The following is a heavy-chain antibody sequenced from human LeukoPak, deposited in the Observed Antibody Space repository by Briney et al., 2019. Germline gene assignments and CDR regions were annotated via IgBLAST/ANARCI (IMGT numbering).Heavy chain of an antibody. J-gene: IGHJ4*02. V-gene: IGHV4-39*07. D-gene: IGHD3-10*01. CDR3: ARDYYGLDY. Sequence: SETLSLTCTVSGGSISSSSYYWGWIRRPPGKGLEWIGSIYYSGSTYYNPSLKSRVTISVDTSKNQFSLKLSSVTAADTAVYYCARDYYGLDYWGQGTLVTVSS. CDR1: GGSISSSSYY. CDR2: IYYSGST.